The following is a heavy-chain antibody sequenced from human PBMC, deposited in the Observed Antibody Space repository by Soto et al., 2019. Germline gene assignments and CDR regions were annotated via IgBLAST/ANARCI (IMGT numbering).Heavy chain of an antibody. J-gene: IGHJ4*02. CDR3: ASVTTIWSN. D-gene: IGHD2-21*02. V-gene: IGHV1-46*01. CDR1: GYSSSNYY. CDR2: VNPNGEST. Sequence: QVQVVQSGAEVKEPGASVKVSCKASGYSSSNYYTHWVRQAPGQGLEWMGIVNPNGESTNYAQRFQGRVALTRDTSTNTDYMALSRLTSDDTAIYFWASVTTIWSNWGQGTLVTVSS.